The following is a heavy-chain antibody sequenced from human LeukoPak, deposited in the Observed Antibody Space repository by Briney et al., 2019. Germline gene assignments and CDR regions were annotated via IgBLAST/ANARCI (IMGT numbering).Heavy chain of an antibody. CDR1: GFTFSSYD. Sequence: GGSLRLSCAASGFTFSSYDMHWVRQATGKGLERVSGIGTAGDIYYSGSVKGRFTISRENAKSSLYLQMKSLRAGDTAVYYCARDFIADYYDSSGYPYYMDVWGKGTTVTVSS. V-gene: IGHV3-13*01. D-gene: IGHD3-22*01. J-gene: IGHJ6*03. CDR2: IGTAGDI. CDR3: ARDFIADYYDSSGYPYYMDV.